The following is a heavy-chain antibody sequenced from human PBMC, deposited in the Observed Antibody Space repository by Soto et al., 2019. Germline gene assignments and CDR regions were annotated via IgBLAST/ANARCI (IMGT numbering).Heavy chain of an antibody. D-gene: IGHD3-3*01. V-gene: IGHV2-5*02. J-gene: IGHJ6*02. CDR2: IYWDDDK. Sequence: QITLKESGPTLVKPTQTLTLTCTFSGFSLSTSGVGVGWIRQPPGKALEWLALIYWDDDKRYSPSLKSRLTTPKDTSKNQVVLKMTNMDPVDTATYYCAHNDFWSYYYYGRDVWGQGTTVPVSS. CDR3: AHNDFWSYYYYGRDV. CDR1: GFSLSTSGVG.